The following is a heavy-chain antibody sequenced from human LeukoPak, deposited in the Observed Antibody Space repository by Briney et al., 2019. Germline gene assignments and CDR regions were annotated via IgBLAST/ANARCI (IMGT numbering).Heavy chain of an antibody. J-gene: IGHJ3*02. D-gene: IGHD2-21*02. Sequence: PGGSLRLSCAASGFTFSSYSMNWVRQPPGKGLEWVSSISTTSTYIYYADSVKGRFTISRDNAKNSLYLQMNSLRAEDTAVYYCARDSRCSGGDCHDAFDIWGQGTMVTVSS. CDR2: ISTTSTYI. CDR1: GFTFSSYS. V-gene: IGHV3-21*01. CDR3: ARDSRCSGGDCHDAFDI.